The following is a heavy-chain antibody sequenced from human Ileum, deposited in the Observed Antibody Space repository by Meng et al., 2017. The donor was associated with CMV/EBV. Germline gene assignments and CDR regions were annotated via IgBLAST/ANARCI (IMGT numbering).Heavy chain of an antibody. J-gene: IGHJ6*02. Sequence: SETLSLTCAVSGGSISSSNWWSWVRQPPGKGLEWIGEIYHSGSTNYNPSLKSRVTISVDKSKNQFSLKLSSVTAADTAVYYCARVLGGHYDFWSGYYPYYYYGMDVWGQGTTVTVSS. V-gene: IGHV4-4*02. CDR2: IYHSGST. CDR3: ARVLGGHYDFWSGYYPYYYYGMDV. D-gene: IGHD3-3*01. CDR1: GGSISSSNW.